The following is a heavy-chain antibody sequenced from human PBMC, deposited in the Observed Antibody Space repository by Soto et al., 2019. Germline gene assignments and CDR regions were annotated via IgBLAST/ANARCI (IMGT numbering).Heavy chain of an antibody. CDR3: AREGLXCSSTSCHYHYYYGMDV. CDR1: GYSFTIYW. J-gene: IGHJ6*02. CDR2: IYPGDSDT. V-gene: IGHV5-51*01. Sequence: PGESLKISCKGSGYSFTIYWIGWVCQMPGKGLEWMGIIYPGDSDTRYSPSFQGQVTISADRSISTAYLQWSSLKASDTAMYYCAREGLXCSSTSCHYHYYYGMDVWGQGTTVTVSS. D-gene: IGHD2-2*01.